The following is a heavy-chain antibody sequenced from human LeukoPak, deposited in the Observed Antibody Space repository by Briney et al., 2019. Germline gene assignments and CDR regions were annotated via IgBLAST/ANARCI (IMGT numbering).Heavy chain of an antibody. Sequence: GGSLRLSCAASGFTFSSYAMSWVRQAPGKGLEWVSAISGSGTSTYYADSVKGRFTISRDNSKNTLYLQMNSLRAEDTAVYYCAKQSVLITGRDDALDLWGQGTMVIVSS. CDR3: AKQSVLITGRDDALDL. V-gene: IGHV3-23*01. CDR2: ISGSGTST. D-gene: IGHD2-8*02. J-gene: IGHJ3*01. CDR1: GFTFSSYA.